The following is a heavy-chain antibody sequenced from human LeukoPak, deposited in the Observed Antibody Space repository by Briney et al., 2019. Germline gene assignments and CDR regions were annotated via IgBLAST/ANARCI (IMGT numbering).Heavy chain of an antibody. CDR1: GFTLSSYW. CDR2: IKQDGSEK. V-gene: IGHV3-7*01. CDR3: ARNTGGY. Sequence: PGGSLRLSCAASGFTLSSYWMSWVRQAPGKGLEWVANIKQDGSEKSYVDSVRGRFTISRDNPKNSLYLQMNNLSAEDTAVYYCARNTGGYWGQGTLVTVSS. J-gene: IGHJ4*02. D-gene: IGHD7-27*01.